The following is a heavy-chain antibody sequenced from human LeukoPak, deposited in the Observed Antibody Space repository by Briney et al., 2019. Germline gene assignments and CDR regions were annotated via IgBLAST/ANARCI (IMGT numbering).Heavy chain of an antibody. V-gene: IGHV1-3*04. D-gene: IGHD3-16*01. CDR2: INTGNGYT. Sequence: ASVKVSCKASGFSFSAYVMHWVRQAPGQSLEWMGWINTGNGYTEYSRKFRNRVTITRGTSANTLFMELSSLMSEDTAVYYCARGRNFEGYLYDSWGQGTLVTVSS. CDR1: GFSFSAYV. J-gene: IGHJ5*02. CDR3: ARGRNFEGYLYDS.